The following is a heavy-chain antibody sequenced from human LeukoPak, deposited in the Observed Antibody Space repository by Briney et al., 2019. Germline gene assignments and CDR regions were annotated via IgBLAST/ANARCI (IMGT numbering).Heavy chain of an antibody. CDR1: GGSISSSSYY. Sequence: SETLSLTCTVSGGSISSSSYYWGWVRQPPGKGLEWIGSIYYSGSTYYNPSLKSRVTISVDTSKNQFSLKLSSVTAADTAVYYCARLRPSDPYDFWSGYTYMDVWGKGTTVTVSS. D-gene: IGHD3-3*01. CDR2: IYYSGST. J-gene: IGHJ6*03. V-gene: IGHV4-39*01. CDR3: ARLRPSDPYDFWSGYTYMDV.